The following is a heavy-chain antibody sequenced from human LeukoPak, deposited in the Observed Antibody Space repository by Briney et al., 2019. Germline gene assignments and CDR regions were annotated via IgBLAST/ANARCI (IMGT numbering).Heavy chain of an antibody. V-gene: IGHV1-8*01. D-gene: IGHD6-6*01. CDR3: ARKYSCSSLWFDP. CDR1: GYTFTSYD. CDR2: MNPNSGNT. Sequence: ASVKVSCKASGYTFTSYDINWVRQATGQGLEWMGWMNPNSGNTGYAQKLQGRVTMTRNTSISTAYMELSSLRSEDTAVYYCARKYSCSSLWFDPWGQGTLVTVSS. J-gene: IGHJ5*02.